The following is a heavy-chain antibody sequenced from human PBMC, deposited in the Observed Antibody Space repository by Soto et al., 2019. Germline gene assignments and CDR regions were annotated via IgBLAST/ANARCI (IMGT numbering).Heavy chain of an antibody. Sequence: EAQILESGGGLVQPGGSLRLSCAASGFTFSRYAMSWVRQAPGKGLEWVSTVTGGGQTTNNADSVNGRFTISRDNSKNTLYLQMNNLRAEDTAIYYCASSSGDLDVYGMDIWGPGTTVTVSS. D-gene: IGHD3-10*01. J-gene: IGHJ6*02. CDR2: VTGGGQTT. V-gene: IGHV3-23*01. CDR1: GFTFSRYA. CDR3: ASSSGDLDVYGMDI.